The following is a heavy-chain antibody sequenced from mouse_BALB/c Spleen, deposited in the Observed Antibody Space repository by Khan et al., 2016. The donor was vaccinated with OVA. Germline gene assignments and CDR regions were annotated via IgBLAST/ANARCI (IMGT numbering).Heavy chain of an antibody. J-gene: IGHJ3*01. CDR2: IWSGGST. D-gene: IGHD2-4*01. CDR1: GFSLTSYG. CDR3: ARNYDYDEGLAY. V-gene: IGHV2-2*02. Sequence: VKLVESGPGLVQPSQSLSITCTVSGFSLTSYGVHWVRQSPGKGLEWLGVIWSGGSTDYNAAFISRLSISKDNSKSQVFFKTNSLQANDSAIYYCARNYDYDEGLAYWGQGTLVTVSA.